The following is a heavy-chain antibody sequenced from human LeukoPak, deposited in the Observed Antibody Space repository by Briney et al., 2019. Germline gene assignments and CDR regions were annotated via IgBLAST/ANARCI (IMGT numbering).Heavy chain of an antibody. J-gene: IGHJ5*02. D-gene: IGHD4-23*01. CDR2: ISGSGATT. CDR1: GFTFSSYG. Sequence: GGTLRLSCAASGFTFSSYGMSWVRQTPGKGLEWISAISGSGATTDYADSVKGRFTVSRDNSKDTLFLQMNTLRVEDTAVYYCAKEVVTLVPGVWFDPWGQGTLVTVSS. V-gene: IGHV3-23*01. CDR3: AKEVVTLVPGVWFDP.